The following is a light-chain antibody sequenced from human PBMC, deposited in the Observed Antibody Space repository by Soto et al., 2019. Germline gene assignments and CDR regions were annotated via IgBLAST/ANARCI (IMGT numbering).Light chain of an antibody. CDR3: SSYTTSDTLGV. Sequence: QSVLTQPASVSGSPGQSVTISCTGTSSDVGAYNYVSWYQLHPGKAPKLLISEVSNRPSGVSSRFSGSKSGNTASLTISGRQAEDEADYYCSSYTTSDTLGVFGTGTKVTVL. V-gene: IGLV2-14*01. CDR1: SSDVGAYNY. CDR2: EVS. J-gene: IGLJ1*01.